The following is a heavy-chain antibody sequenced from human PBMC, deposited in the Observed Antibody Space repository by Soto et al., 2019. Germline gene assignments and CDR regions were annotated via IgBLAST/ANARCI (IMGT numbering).Heavy chain of an antibody. J-gene: IGHJ4*02. V-gene: IGHV4-31*03. Sequence: SETLSLTCTVSGGSISSDDFYWSWIRQHPGKGLEWIGYIYYSGNTYYNPSLKSRVTTLVDTSKNQFSLKLTSVTAADTAVYYCARDKITGLFAYWGQGTLVTVSS. D-gene: IGHD2-8*02. CDR2: IYYSGNT. CDR1: GGSISSDDFY. CDR3: ARDKITGLFAY.